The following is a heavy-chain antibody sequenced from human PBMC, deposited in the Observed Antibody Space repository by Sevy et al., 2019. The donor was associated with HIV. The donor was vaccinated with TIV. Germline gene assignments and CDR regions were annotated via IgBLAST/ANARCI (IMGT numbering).Heavy chain of an antibody. CDR2: ITTYNGGT. Sequence: ASVKVSCKTSGYTFTTYAVTWVRQGPGEGLEWMGWITTYNGGTNLAQKFQDRVTMTADVSTRTVYLDLRSLTSDDTATSYCARGRAPNSMDVWGKGTTVTVSS. CDR3: ARGRAPNSMDV. J-gene: IGHJ6*04. CDR1: GYTFTTYA. V-gene: IGHV1-18*01.